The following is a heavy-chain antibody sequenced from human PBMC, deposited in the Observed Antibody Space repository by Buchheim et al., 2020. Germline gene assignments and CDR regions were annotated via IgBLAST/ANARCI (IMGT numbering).Heavy chain of an antibody. CDR1: GFTFRNFW. CDR3: ARDRGYCSSTSCYADPFDY. Sequence: EVQLVESGGGLVQPGGSLRLSCAASGFTFRNFWMSWVRQAPGKGLEWVANIKYDSSKEYYLGSVEGRFTISRDNVKNSLDLQMNSLRAEDTAVYYCARDRGYCSSTSCYADPFDYWGQGTL. J-gene: IGHJ4*02. D-gene: IGHD2-2*01. V-gene: IGHV3-7*01. CDR2: IKYDSSKE.